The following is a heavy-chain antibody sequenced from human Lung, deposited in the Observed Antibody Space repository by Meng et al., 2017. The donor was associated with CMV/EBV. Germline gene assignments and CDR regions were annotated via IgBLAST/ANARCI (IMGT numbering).Heavy chain of an antibody. D-gene: IGHD3-16*01. CDR3: ARDYGWGAVTRYYYYGMDV. CDR1: GGSVSSGSYY. V-gene: IGHV4-61*01. Sequence: GSLRLXCTVSGGSVSSGSYYWSWIRQPPGKGLEWIGYIYYSGSTNYNPSLKSRVTISVDTSKNQFSLKLSSVTAADTAVYYCARDYGWGAVTRYYYYGMDVWGQGTTVXVSS. J-gene: IGHJ6*02. CDR2: IYYSGST.